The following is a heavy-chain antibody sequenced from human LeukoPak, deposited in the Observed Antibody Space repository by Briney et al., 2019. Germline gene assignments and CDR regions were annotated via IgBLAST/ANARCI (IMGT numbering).Heavy chain of an antibody. D-gene: IGHD3-9*01. CDR1: GYTFTSYG. CDR3: AREYEDILTGYYSSPFDY. V-gene: IGHV1-18*01. Sequence: GASVKVSCKASGYTFTSYGISWVRQAPGQGLEWMGWISAYNGNTDYAQKLQGRVTMTTDTSTSTAYMELRSLRSDDTAVYYCAREYEDILTGYYSSPFDYWGQGTLVTVSS. CDR2: ISAYNGNT. J-gene: IGHJ4*02.